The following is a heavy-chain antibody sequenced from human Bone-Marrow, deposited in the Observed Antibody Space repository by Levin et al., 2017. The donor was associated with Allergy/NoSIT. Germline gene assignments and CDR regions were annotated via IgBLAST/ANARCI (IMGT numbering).Heavy chain of an antibody. V-gene: IGHV1-2*02. CDR2: INPNSGDT. J-gene: IGHJ5*02. D-gene: IGHD6-19*01. CDR3: AQGWGSGWRDWFDP. CDR1: GYTFTGYY. Sequence: ASVKVSCKTSGYTFTGYYLHWVRQAPGQGPEWMGWINPNSGDTDYAQKFQGRVSMTRDTSISTAYMDLSRLTSDDTAIYYCAQGWGSGWRDWFDPWGQGTLVTVSS.